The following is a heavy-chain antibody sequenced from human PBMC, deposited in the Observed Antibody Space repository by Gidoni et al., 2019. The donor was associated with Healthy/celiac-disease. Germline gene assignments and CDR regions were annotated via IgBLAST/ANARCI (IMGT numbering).Heavy chain of an antibody. CDR2: IKSKTDGGTT. D-gene: IGHD2-2*02. CDR3: TTAVRCSSTSCYTALDY. V-gene: IGHV3-15*01. Sequence: EVQLVESGGGLVKPGGSISLSCAASGFTFSNAWMRWVRQAPGKGLEWVGRIKSKTDGGTTDYAAPVKGRFTISRDDSKNTLYLQMNSLKTEDTAVYYCTTAVRCSSTSCYTALDYWGQGTLVTVSS. CDR1: GFTFSNAW. J-gene: IGHJ4*02.